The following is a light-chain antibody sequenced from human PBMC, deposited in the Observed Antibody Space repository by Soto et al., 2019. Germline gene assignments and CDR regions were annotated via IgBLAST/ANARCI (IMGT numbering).Light chain of an antibody. CDR1: QSISSL. CDR2: GAP. CDR3: QQYYDWPIT. J-gene: IGKJ5*01. V-gene: IGKV3-15*01. Sequence: EIVLTQSPATLSVSPGESATLSCRASQSISSLLAWYQPKRGPAPRLLIYGAPTRATGIPARFSGSGSGTDFTLTISSLQSEDFAVYDCQQYYDWPITFGQGTRLEI.